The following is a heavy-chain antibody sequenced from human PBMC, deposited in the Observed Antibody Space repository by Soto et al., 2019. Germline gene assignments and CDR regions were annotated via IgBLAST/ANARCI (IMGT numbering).Heavy chain of an antibody. Sequence: PSETLSLTCAVSGGSISSSNWWSWVRQPPGKGLEWIGEIYHSGSTNYNPSLKSRVTISVDKSKNQFSLKLSSVTAADTAVYYCARGRGYSYGPYYYYYGMDVWGQGTTVTVSS. CDR2: IYHSGST. D-gene: IGHD5-18*01. J-gene: IGHJ6*02. V-gene: IGHV4-4*02. CDR3: ARGRGYSYGPYYYYYGMDV. CDR1: GGSISSSNW.